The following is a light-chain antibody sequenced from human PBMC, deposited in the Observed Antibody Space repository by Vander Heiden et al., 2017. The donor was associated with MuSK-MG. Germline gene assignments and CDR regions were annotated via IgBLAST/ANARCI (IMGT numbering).Light chain of an antibody. CDR2: AAS. CDR1: QSISSY. J-gene: IGKJ2*01. V-gene: IGKV1-39*01. CDR3: QQNYCNPPYT. Sequence: MTQSPSSLSASVGDRVTITCRASQSISSYLNWYQQKPGKAPKLLIYAASSLQSGVPSRFSGSGSGTDFTLTISSRQPEDFAAYYCQQNYCNPPYTFGQGTKVEIK.